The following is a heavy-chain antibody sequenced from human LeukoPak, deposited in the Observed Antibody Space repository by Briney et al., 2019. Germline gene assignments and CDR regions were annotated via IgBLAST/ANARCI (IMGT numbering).Heavy chain of an antibody. J-gene: IGHJ5*01. CDR3: ATDGMVRGPDAWFGS. CDR2: IYTRGST. D-gene: IGHD3-10*01. V-gene: IGHV4-61*02. Sequence: SQTLSLTCIVSGGSVSSGRYYWSWIRQPAGKGLEWIGRIYTRGSTNYNPSLKSRVSISVDTSKNQFSLNLTSVTAADTAVYYCATDGMVRGPDAWFGSWGQGILVTVSS. CDR1: GGSVSSGRYY.